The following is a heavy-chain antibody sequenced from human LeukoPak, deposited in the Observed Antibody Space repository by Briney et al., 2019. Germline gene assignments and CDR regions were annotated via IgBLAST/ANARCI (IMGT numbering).Heavy chain of an antibody. Sequence: PGGSLRLSCAGSGFTFNSYGMHWVRQAPGKGLEWVSAINRDSGSTYYADSVRGRFTISRDNSKNTLYLHMSSLRAEDTAVYYCAKEPRGSSSRLIYFDYWGQGTLVTVSS. J-gene: IGHJ4*02. CDR1: GFTFNSYG. CDR3: AKEPRGSSSRLIYFDY. D-gene: IGHD6-13*01. CDR2: INRDSGST. V-gene: IGHV3-23*01.